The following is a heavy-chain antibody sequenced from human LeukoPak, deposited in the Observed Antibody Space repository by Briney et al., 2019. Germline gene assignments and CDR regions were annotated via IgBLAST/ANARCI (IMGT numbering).Heavy chain of an antibody. J-gene: IGHJ3*02. D-gene: IGHD5-18*01. CDR1: GYTFTSYD. CDR3: ARGGYSYGYYDAFDI. Sequence: ASVKVSCKASGYTFTSYDINWVRQATGQGLEWMGWMNPNSGNTGYAQKFQGRVTMTRNTSISTAYMELRSLRSDDTAVYYCARGGYSYGYYDAFDIWGQGTMVTVSS. V-gene: IGHV1-8*01. CDR2: MNPNSGNT.